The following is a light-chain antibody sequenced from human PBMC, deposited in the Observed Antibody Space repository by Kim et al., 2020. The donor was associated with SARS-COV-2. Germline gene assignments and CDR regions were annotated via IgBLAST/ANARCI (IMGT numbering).Light chain of an antibody. J-gene: IGKJ2*01. V-gene: IGKV3-15*01. CDR2: AAS. CDR1: QSVRSN. CDR3: QQYTNWPPEYT. Sequence: EIVLTQSPATLSVSPGERATLSCRASQSVRSNLAWYQQKPSQAPRLIIYAASTRATGISARFSGSGSGTEFTLTISSLQSEDFAVYYCQQYTNWPPEYTFGQGTKLEI.